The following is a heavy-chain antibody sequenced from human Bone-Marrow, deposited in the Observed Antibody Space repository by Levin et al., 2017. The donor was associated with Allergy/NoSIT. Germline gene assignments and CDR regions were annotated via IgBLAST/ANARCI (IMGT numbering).Heavy chain of an antibody. V-gene: IGHV4-59*08. Sequence: SQTLSLTCTVSGGSISSYYWSWIRQPPGKGLEWIGYIYYSGSTNYNPSLKSRVTISVDTSKNQFSLKLSSVTAADTAVYYCARSLGYCSGGSCYSLEYFQHWGQGTLVTVSS. D-gene: IGHD2-15*01. CDR2: IYYSGST. CDR1: GGSISSYY. J-gene: IGHJ1*01. CDR3: ARSLGYCSGGSCYSLEYFQH.